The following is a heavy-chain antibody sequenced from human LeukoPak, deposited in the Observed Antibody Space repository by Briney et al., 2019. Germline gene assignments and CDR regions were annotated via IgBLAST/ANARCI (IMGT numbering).Heavy chain of an antibody. CDR3: ATRNPSFDY. J-gene: IGHJ4*02. CDR1: GFTFDDYA. CDR2: ISGDGGST. Sequence: GGSLRLSCAASGFTFDDYAMHWVRQAPGKGLEWVSLISGDGGSTYYADSVKGRFTISRDNSKNSLYLQMNSLRTEDTALYHCATRNPSFDYWGQGTLVTVSS. V-gene: IGHV3-43*02.